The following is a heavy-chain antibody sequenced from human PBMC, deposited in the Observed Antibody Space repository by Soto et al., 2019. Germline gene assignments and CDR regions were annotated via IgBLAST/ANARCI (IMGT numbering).Heavy chain of an antibody. CDR1: GYTFTGYY. Sequence: QVQLVQSGAEVKKPGASVKVSCKASGYTFTGYYMHWVRQAPGRGLEWMGWINPNGGATNYAQKFKGWVTMTRETSVSTAYMELSRLRSDDTAVYYCARDFGNLKYGMDVWGEGTTVTVSS. CDR3: ARDFGNLKYGMDV. V-gene: IGHV1-2*04. CDR2: INPNGGAT. D-gene: IGHD3-10*01. J-gene: IGHJ6*04.